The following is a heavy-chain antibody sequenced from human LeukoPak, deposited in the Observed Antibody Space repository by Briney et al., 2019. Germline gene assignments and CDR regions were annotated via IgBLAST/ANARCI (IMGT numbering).Heavy chain of an antibody. CDR1: GGSIGSYY. Sequence: SETLSLTCTVSGGSIGSYYWSWIRQPPGKGLEWIGYIYYSGSTNYNPSLKSRVTISVDTSKNQFSLKLSSVTAADTAVYYCARGYSGYLFDYWGQGTLVTVSS. D-gene: IGHD3-22*01. CDR3: ARGYSGYLFDY. CDR2: IYYSGST. J-gene: IGHJ4*02. V-gene: IGHV4-59*01.